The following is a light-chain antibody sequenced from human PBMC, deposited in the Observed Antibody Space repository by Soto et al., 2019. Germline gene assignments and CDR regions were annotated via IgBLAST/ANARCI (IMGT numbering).Light chain of an antibody. Sequence: QSALTQPASVSGSPGQSITISCNGTSSDVGAYTFVSWYQQHTDKVPKLLIFDVSRRPSGVSDRFSGSKSGNTASLTISGLQPEDEADYYCSSYTSSSTHVFGSGTKLTVL. CDR1: SSDVGAYTF. CDR3: SSYTSSSTHV. V-gene: IGLV2-14*03. CDR2: DVS. J-gene: IGLJ1*01.